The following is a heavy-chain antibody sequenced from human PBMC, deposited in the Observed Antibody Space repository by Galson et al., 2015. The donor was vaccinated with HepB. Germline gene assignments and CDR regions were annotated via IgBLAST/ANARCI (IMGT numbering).Heavy chain of an antibody. CDR2: ISWNSGSI. V-gene: IGHV3-9*01. CDR1: GFTFDDYA. D-gene: IGHD3-22*01. J-gene: IGHJ4*02. Sequence: SLRLSCAASGFTFDDYAMHWVRQAPGKGLEWVSGISWNSGSIGYADSVKGRFTISRDNAKNSLYLQMNSLRAEDTAVYYCARVRGLYDDSSGYYYDYWGQGTLVTVSS. CDR3: ARVRGLYDDSSGYYYDY.